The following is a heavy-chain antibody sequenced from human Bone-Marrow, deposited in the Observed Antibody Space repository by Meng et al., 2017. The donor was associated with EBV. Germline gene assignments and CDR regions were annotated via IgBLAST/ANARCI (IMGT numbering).Heavy chain of an antibody. J-gene: IGHJ5*02. D-gene: IGHD3-3*01. CDR1: GYTFTSYD. CDR2: MNPNSGNT. CDR3: ARGRLEARGYFDP. Sequence: QVRLLKSGAEVKKPGASVKVSCKASGYTFTSYDINWVRQATGQGLEWMGWMNPNSGNTGYAQKFQGRVTMTRNTSISTAYMELSSLRSEDTAVYYCARGRLEARGYFDPWGQGTLVTVSS. V-gene: IGHV1-8*01.